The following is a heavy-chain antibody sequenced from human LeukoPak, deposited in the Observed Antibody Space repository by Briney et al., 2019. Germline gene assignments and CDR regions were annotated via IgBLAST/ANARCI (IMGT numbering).Heavy chain of an antibody. Sequence: ASVKVSCKASGYTFTGYAMHWVRQAPGQRLEWMGWINAGNGNTKYSQKFQGRVTITRDTSASTAYMELSSLRSEDTAVYYCARDPDGDGQDYSGYANAIDYWGQGTLVTVSS. CDR1: GYTFTGYA. V-gene: IGHV1-3*01. J-gene: IGHJ4*02. CDR2: INAGNGNT. CDR3: ARDPDGDGQDYSGYANAIDY. D-gene: IGHD5-12*01.